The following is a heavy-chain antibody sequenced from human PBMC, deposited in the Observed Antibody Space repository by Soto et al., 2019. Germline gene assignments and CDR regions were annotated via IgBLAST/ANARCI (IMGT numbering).Heavy chain of an antibody. CDR3: LRHVPPAAIPAYYSGLDV. Sequence: PSEPLSLTCTVSGGFIDSRAYYWSWIRQPPGNGLEWIGYIYYDGNSYYNPPLKSRITISVDTSKNQFSLKLRSVTAADSAVYYCLRHVPPAAIPAYYSGLDVWGQGPTVTVSS. CDR2: IYYDGNS. V-gene: IGHV4-30-4*01. D-gene: IGHD2-2*02. CDR1: GGFIDSRAYY. J-gene: IGHJ6*02.